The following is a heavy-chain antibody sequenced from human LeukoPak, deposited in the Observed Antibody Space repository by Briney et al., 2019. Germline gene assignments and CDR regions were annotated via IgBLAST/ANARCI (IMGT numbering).Heavy chain of an antibody. V-gene: IGHV4-59*08. Sequence: SETLSLTCAVYGGPFSGYYWSWIRQPPGKGLEWIGYIYYSGSTNYNPSLKSRVTISVDTSKNQFSLKLSSVTAADTAVYYCARHPVVTSIIGDYYYGMDVWGQGTTVTVSS. CDR1: GGPFSGYY. J-gene: IGHJ6*02. CDR3: ARHPVVTSIIGDYYYGMDV. CDR2: IYYSGST. D-gene: IGHD4-23*01.